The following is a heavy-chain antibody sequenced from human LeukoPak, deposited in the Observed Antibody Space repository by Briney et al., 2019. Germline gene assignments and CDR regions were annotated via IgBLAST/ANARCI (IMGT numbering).Heavy chain of an antibody. CDR1: GGSFSGYY. D-gene: IGHD2-15*01. CDR3: ARGLGTTVVAVVYYYYGMDV. Sequence: SETLSLTCAVYGGSFSGYYWSWIRQPPGKGLEWIGEINHSGSTNYNPSLKSRVTISVDTSKNQFSLKLSSVTAADTAVYYCARGLGTTVVAVVYYYYGMDVWGQGTTVTVSS. V-gene: IGHV4-34*01. J-gene: IGHJ6*02. CDR2: INHSGST.